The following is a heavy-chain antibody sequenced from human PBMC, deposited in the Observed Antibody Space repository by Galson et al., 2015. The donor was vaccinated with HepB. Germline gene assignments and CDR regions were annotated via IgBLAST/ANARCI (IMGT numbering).Heavy chain of an antibody. V-gene: IGHV3-30*03. D-gene: IGHD1-7*01. J-gene: IGHJ6*02. CDR2: ISDDGSDK. Sequence: SLRLSCAASGFTFRNYGIHWVRQAPGRGLEWVAVISDDGSDKDYADSVKGRFSISRDNSKDTLYLQMNSLRPEDTALYYCARGRIAGTTTSTVDVWGQGTTVTVSS. CDR1: GFTFRNYG. CDR3: ARGRIAGTTTSTVDV.